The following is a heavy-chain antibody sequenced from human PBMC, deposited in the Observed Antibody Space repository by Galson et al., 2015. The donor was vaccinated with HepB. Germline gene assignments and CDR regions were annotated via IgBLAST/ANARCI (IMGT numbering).Heavy chain of an antibody. V-gene: IGHV3-11*01. CDR1: GFTLGNYG. D-gene: IGHD3-10*01. CDR3: ATYSGSGSYLTWGAFDI. Sequence: SLRLSCAASGFTLGNYGMSWVRQAPGKGLEWVSYISSSGSTIYYADSVKGRFTISRDNAKNSLYLQMNSLRAEDTAVYYCATYSGSGSYLTWGAFDIWGQGTMVTVSS. CDR2: ISSSGSTI. J-gene: IGHJ3*02.